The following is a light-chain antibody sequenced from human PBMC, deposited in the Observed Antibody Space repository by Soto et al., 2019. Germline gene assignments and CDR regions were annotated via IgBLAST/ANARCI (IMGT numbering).Light chain of an antibody. Sequence: DIQMTQSPSTLSASVGDRVTITCRASQSISSWLAWYQQKPGKAPKLLIYSASSLQSGVPSRFSGSGSGTYFTLTISSLQPEDFATYYCQQTNSFPLTFGGGTKVDIK. V-gene: IGKV1-12*01. CDR3: QQTNSFPLT. J-gene: IGKJ4*01. CDR2: SAS. CDR1: QSISSW.